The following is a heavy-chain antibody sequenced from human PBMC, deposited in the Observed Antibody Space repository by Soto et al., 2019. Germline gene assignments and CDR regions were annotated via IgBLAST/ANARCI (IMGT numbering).Heavy chain of an antibody. CDR1: GFTFSSYA. Sequence: PGGSLRLSCAASGFTFSSYAMSWVRQAPGKGLEWVSAISGSGGSTYYADSVKGRFTISRDNSKNTLYLQMNSLRAEDTAVYYCAKFKDGGSGWPIAQYYFDYWGQGTLVTVSS. CDR3: AKFKDGGSGWPIAQYYFDY. D-gene: IGHD6-19*01. V-gene: IGHV3-23*01. J-gene: IGHJ4*02. CDR2: ISGSGGST.